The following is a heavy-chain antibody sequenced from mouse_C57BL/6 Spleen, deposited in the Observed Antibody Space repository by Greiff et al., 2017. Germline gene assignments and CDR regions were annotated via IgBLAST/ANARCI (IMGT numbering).Heavy chain of an antibody. J-gene: IGHJ2*01. CDR1: GYTFTSYW. Sequence: QVQLQQSGAELAKPGASVKLSCKASGYTFTSYWMHWVKQRPGQGLEWIGYINPSSGYTKYNQKFKDKATLTADKSSRTAYMQLSSLTYEDSAVYYCARDSSGYNGYWGQGTTLTVSS. CDR3: ARDSSGYNGY. V-gene: IGHV1-7*01. D-gene: IGHD3-2*02. CDR2: INPSSGYT.